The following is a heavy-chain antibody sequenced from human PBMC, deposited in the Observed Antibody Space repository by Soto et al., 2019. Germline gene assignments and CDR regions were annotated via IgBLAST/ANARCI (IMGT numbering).Heavy chain of an antibody. CDR3: AHRFSTKRYCSSTSCYNWFDP. Sequence: ESGPTLVNPTQTLTLTCTFSGFSLSTSGVGVGWIRQPPGKALEWLALIYWDDDKRYSPSLKSRLTITKDTSKNQVVLTMTNMDPVDTATYYCAHRFSTKRYCSSTSCYNWFDPWGQGTLVTVSS. D-gene: IGHD2-2*01. CDR2: IYWDDDK. V-gene: IGHV2-5*02. J-gene: IGHJ5*02. CDR1: GFSLSTSGVG.